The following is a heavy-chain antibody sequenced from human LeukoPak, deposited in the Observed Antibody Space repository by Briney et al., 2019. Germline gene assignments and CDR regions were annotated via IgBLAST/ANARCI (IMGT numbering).Heavy chain of an antibody. CDR1: GGSISLSYYY. Sequence: SETLSLTCSVSGGSISLSYYYWGWIRQPPGKGLEWIGYIYYSGSTNYRPSLKSRVTISVDTSKNQFSLKLSSVTAADTAVYYCARGGYYGLGNDFRFDPWGQGTLVTVSS. CDR2: IYYSGST. J-gene: IGHJ5*02. CDR3: ARGGYYGLGNDFRFDP. D-gene: IGHD3-10*01. V-gene: IGHV4-61*05.